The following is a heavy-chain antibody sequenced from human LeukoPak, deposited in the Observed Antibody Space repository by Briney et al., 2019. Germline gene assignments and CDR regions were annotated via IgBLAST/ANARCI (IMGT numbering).Heavy chain of an antibody. V-gene: IGHV3-23*01. CDR3: AKDTYGVYHYMDV. CDR1: GFTFSTYA. D-gene: IGHD4-17*01. Sequence: GGSLRLSCAASGFTFSTYAMSWVRQAPGKGLEWVSAISGSGGSTYYADSVKGRFTISRDNSKNMLYLQMSSLRAEDTAVYYCAKDTYGVYHYMDVWGKGTTVTVSS. J-gene: IGHJ6*03. CDR2: ISGSGGST.